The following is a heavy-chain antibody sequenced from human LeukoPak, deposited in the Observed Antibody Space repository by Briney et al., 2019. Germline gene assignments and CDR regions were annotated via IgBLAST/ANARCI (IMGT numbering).Heavy chain of an antibody. Sequence: GESLKISCKGSGYSFTSYWIGWVRQMPGKGLEWMGIIYPGDSDIRYSPSFQGQVTISADRSISTAYLQWSSLKASDTAMYYCASSQQLASYYYYGMDVWGQGTTVTVSS. CDR3: ASSQQLASYYYYGMDV. D-gene: IGHD6-13*01. V-gene: IGHV5-51*01. CDR1: GYSFTSYW. CDR2: IYPGDSDI. J-gene: IGHJ6*02.